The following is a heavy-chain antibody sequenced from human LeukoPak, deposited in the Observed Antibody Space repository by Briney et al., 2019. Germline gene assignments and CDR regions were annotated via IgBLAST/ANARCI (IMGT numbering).Heavy chain of an antibody. CDR3: AEDYYDSSGRGGY. D-gene: IGHD3-22*01. J-gene: IGHJ4*02. Sequence: GGSLRLSCAASGFTFSTYSMNWVRQAPGKGLEWVSYISSSSSTIYYADSVKGRFTISRDNAKNSLYLQMNSLRAEDTAVYYCAEDYYDSSGRGGYWGQGTLVTVSS. V-gene: IGHV3-48*01. CDR2: ISSSSSTI. CDR1: GFTFSTYS.